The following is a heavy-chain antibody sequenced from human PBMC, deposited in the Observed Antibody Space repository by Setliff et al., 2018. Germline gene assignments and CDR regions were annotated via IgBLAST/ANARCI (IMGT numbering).Heavy chain of an antibody. D-gene: IGHD6-19*01. CDR1: GGSISSYY. CDR3: AREQWLDPPGYYYMDV. Sequence: SETLSLTCTVSGGSISSYYWSWIRQPAGKGLEWIGHIXXXXXXXXXXPXXXXVTMSIDTSKNQFSLKLNSVTAADMAVYYCAREQWLDPPGYYYMDVWAKGTTVTVSS. J-gene: IGHJ6*03. V-gene: IGHV4-4*07. CDR2: IXXXXXX.